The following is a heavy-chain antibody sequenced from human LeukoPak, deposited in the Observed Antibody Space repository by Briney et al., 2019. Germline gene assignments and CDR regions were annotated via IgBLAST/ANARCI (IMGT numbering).Heavy chain of an antibody. CDR2: IWYHGNDV. D-gene: IGHD3-3*01. V-gene: IGHV3-33*01. CDR1: GFTFGSYG. J-gene: IGHJ4*02. CDR3: ARDFWNEPSKYFDY. Sequence: GGSLRLSCSASGFTFGSYGMHWVRQAPGKGLEWVALIWYHGNDVDYADSVKGRFTISRDNSRNTLYLQMNSVRAEDTAVYFCARDFWNEPSKYFDYWGQGTLVTVSS.